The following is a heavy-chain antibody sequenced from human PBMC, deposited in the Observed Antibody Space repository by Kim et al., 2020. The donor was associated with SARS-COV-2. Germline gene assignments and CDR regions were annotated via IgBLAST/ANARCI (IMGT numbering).Heavy chain of an antibody. CDR3: ARRFADYGDYYFDY. CDR2: INTNTGNP. Sequence: ASVKVSCKASGYTFTTYAMNWVRQAPGQGLEWMGWINTNTGNPTYAQGFTGRFVFSWDTSASTAYLQISSLEAEDTAVYYCARRFADYGDYYFDYWGQGTLVTVSS. J-gene: IGHJ4*02. V-gene: IGHV7-4-1*02. D-gene: IGHD4-17*01. CDR1: GYTFTTYA.